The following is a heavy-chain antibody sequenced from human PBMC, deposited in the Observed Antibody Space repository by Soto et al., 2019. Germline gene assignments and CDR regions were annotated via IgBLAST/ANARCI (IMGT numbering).Heavy chain of an antibody. J-gene: IGHJ4*02. D-gene: IGHD3-3*01. CDR2: IYCDDDQ. CDR1: GFSLSTSGVG. Sequence: QLTLKESGPTLVKPTQTLTLTCTFSGFSLSTSGVGVGWIRQPPGKALEWLALIYCDDDQRYSPSLTSRLTITQDSSKHQVVLTMTNMDPVDTATYYCAHRGGYDFWSCYYKYWGQGNLVTVSS. V-gene: IGHV2-5*02. CDR3: AHRGGYDFWSCYYKY.